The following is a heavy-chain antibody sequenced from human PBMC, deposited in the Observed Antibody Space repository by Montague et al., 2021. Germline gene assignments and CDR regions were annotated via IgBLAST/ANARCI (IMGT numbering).Heavy chain of an antibody. J-gene: IGHJ4*02. Sequence: SETLSLTCAVSGGSFSSYCWNWVRQPPGKGLELIREISHSGDTEXNPSLKIRISLSVDTSKNRFSLNLTSQPAADTAGYYCARGSGRVPDYVRATHRYDSIDNWGQGTLVTVSS. CDR2: ISHSGDT. CDR1: GGSFSSYC. D-gene: IGHD3-16*01. V-gene: IGHV4-34*01. CDR3: ARGSGRVPDYVRATHRYDSIDN.